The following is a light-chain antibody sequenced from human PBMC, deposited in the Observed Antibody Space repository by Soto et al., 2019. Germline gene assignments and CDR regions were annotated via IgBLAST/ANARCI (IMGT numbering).Light chain of an antibody. CDR3: QQRSDWHLIT. J-gene: IGKJ5*01. CDR1: QSADTY. CDR2: DAS. V-gene: IGKV3-11*01. Sequence: EIVLTHSPTTLSLSPGLRSNLSCRASQSADTYLAWYQQKPGQAPRLLIYDASTRATGIPARFSGSGSGTDFTLTISSLEPEDCALYFCQQRSDWHLITFGHGTRLEIK.